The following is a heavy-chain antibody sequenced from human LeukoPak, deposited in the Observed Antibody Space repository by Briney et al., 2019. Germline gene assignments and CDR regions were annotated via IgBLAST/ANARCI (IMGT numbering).Heavy chain of an antibody. D-gene: IGHD6-13*01. CDR3: ARDASQVPAAGVLAS. CDR2: MYSGGDT. Sequence: GGSLRLSCAASGFTVSDNYMSWVRQAPGKGLEWVSVMYSGGDTYYADSVKGRFTFSRDISKNTLYLQMNGLRTEDTAMYYCARDASQVPAAGVLASWGQGTLVTVSA. J-gene: IGHJ5*02. V-gene: IGHV3-53*01. CDR1: GFTVSDNY.